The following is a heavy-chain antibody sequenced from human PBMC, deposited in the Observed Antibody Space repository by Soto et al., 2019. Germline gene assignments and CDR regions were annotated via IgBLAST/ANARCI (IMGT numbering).Heavy chain of an antibody. Sequence: ASVKVSCKASGYTFTSYGISWVRQAPGQGLEWMGWISAYNGNTNYAQKLQGRVTMTTDTSTSTAYMELSSLRSDDTAVYYCAADGGHCSGGSCLGYWGQGTLVTVSS. V-gene: IGHV1-18*01. CDR1: GYTFTSYG. D-gene: IGHD2-15*01. CDR2: ISAYNGNT. J-gene: IGHJ4*02. CDR3: AADGGHCSGGSCLGY.